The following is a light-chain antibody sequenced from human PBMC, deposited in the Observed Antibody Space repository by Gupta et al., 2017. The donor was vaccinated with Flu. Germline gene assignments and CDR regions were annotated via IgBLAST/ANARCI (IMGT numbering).Light chain of an antibody. CDR1: SNNVGNQG. Sequence: TCTGNSNNVGNQGAAWLQQHQCHPPKLLSYRNNNRPSGISERFSASRSGNTAPLTITELQPEDETDYYCSAYDSSRGVWVFGGGTKLTVL. CDR3: SAYDSSRGVWV. J-gene: IGLJ3*02. V-gene: IGLV10-54*04. CDR2: RNN.